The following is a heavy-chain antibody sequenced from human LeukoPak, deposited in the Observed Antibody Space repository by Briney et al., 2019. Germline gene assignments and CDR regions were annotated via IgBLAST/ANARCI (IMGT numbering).Heavy chain of an antibody. CDR3: ARGRGGKSIGIHAFDI. Sequence: RASVKVSCKASGYTFTSYYMHWVRQAPGQGLEWMGIINPSGGSTSYAQKFQGRVTMTRDTSTSTVYMELSSLRSEDTAVYYCARGRGGKSIGIHAFDIWGQGTMVTVSS. J-gene: IGHJ3*02. D-gene: IGHD4-23*01. CDR2: INPSGGST. V-gene: IGHV1-46*01. CDR1: GYTFTSYY.